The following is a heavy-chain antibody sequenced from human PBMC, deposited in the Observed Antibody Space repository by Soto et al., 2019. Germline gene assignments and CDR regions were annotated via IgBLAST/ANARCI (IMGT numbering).Heavy chain of an antibody. CDR1: GFTFSSYG. CDR3: AKDSVFFSFMVRGVIMPIDY. J-gene: IGHJ4*02. CDR2: ISYDGSNK. V-gene: IGHV3-30*18. Sequence: GGSLRLSCAASGFTFSSYGMHWVRQAPGKGLEWVAVISYDGSNKYYADSVKGRFTISRDNSKNTLYLQMNSLRAEDTAVYYCAKDSVFFSFMVRGVIMPIDYWGQGTLVTISS. D-gene: IGHD3-10*01.